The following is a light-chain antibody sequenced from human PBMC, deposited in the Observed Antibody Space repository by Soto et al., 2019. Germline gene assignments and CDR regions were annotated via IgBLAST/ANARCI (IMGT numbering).Light chain of an antibody. CDR3: QQYHNWPPYT. CDR2: GES. J-gene: IGKJ2*01. CDR1: QSVNSN. V-gene: IGKV3-15*01. Sequence: DIVMTQSPAALSVSPGEGATLSCRASQSVNSNVAWYRQKPGQAPRLLIYGESTRATGIPARFSGSGSGTEFTLTISSLQSEDFAVYYCQQYHNWPPYTFGQGTTLEIK.